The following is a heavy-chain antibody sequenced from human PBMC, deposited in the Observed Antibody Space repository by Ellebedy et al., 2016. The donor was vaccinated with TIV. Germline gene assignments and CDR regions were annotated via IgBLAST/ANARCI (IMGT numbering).Heavy chain of an antibody. CDR2: IYSSGIT. CDR3: SRVDLGLAFHS. CDR1: GFSVSANY. D-gene: IGHD3/OR15-3a*01. Sequence: GGSLRLSCAVSGFSVSANYMSWVRQSPGKGLEWVSIIYSSGITYYPDSVKGRFTISRDTSKNTVSLQINSLRAEDTAVYYCSRVDLGLAFHSWGRGTLVTVSS. V-gene: IGHV3-53*01. J-gene: IGHJ4*02.